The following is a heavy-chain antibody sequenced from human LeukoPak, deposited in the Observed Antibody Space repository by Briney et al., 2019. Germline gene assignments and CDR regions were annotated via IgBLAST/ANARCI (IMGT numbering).Heavy chain of an antibody. Sequence: PSQTLSLTCTVSGGSISSYYWSRIRQPPGKGLEWIGYIYYSGSTNYNPSLKSRVTISVDTSKNQFSLKLSSVTAADTAVYYCARVLRFLEWANWFDPWGQGTLVTVSS. CDR3: ARVLRFLEWANWFDP. V-gene: IGHV4-59*01. D-gene: IGHD3-3*01. CDR1: GGSISSYY. CDR2: IYYSGST. J-gene: IGHJ5*02.